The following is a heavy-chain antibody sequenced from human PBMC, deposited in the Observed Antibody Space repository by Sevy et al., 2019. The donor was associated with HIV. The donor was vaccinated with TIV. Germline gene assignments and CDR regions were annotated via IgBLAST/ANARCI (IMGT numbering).Heavy chain of an antibody. Sequence: SETLSLTCAVSGYSISRGYHWGWIRQPPGKGLEWIGSINQSGKAYYNPSLRSRVTISVDTSKNQFSLYVRSVTATDTAVYYCARHGIFGVTYSFHYWGRGTLVAVSS. D-gene: IGHD3-3*01. CDR3: ARHGIFGVTYSFHY. V-gene: IGHV4-38-2*01. J-gene: IGHJ4*01. CDR2: INQSGKA. CDR1: GYSISRGYH.